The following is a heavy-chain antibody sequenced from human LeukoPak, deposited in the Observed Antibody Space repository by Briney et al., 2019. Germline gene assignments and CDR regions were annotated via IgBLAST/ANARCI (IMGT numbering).Heavy chain of an antibody. CDR2: IYYIGVT. D-gene: IGHD4-17*01. V-gene: IGHV4-59*01. Sequence: SETLSLTCTVSGGSISSSYWSWIRQPPGKGLEWIGYIYYIGVTNYNPPLKSRVTISVDTSKNQFSLKLSSVTAADTAVYYCARHDYGDWFDPWGQGTLVTVSS. CDR1: GGSISSSY. CDR3: ARHDYGDWFDP. J-gene: IGHJ5*02.